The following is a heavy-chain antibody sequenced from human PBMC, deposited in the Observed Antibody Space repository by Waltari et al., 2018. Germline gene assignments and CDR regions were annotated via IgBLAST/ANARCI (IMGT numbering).Heavy chain of an antibody. CDR2: ISSSSSYI. J-gene: IGHJ5*02. D-gene: IGHD1-1*01. V-gene: IGHV3-21*01. CDR3: ASSTANWFDP. CDR1: GFTFSSYS. Sequence: EVQLVESGGGLVKPGGSLRLSCAASGFTFSSYSMNWVRKAPGTGLEWVSSISSSSSYIYYADSVKGRFTISGDNAKNSLYLQMNSLRAEDTAVYYCASSTANWFDPWGQGTLVTVSS.